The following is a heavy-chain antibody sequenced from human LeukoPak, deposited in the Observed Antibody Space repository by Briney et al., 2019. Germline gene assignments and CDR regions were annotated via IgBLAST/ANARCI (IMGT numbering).Heavy chain of an antibody. D-gene: IGHD3-22*01. CDR1: GYTFTSYY. Sequence: VASVKVSCKASGYTFTSYYMHWVRQAPGQGLEWMGIINPSGGSTSYAQKFQGRVTITTDESTSTAYMELSSLRSEDTAVYYCARDRGRRGGYLSLYYYYYMDVWGKGTTVTVSS. CDR2: INPSGGST. V-gene: IGHV1-46*01. J-gene: IGHJ6*03. CDR3: ARDRGRRGGYLSLYYYYYMDV.